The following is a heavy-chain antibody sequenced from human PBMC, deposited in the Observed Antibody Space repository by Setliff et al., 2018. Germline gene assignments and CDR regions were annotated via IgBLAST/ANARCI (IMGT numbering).Heavy chain of an antibody. CDR3: AREYYDSSGYHGPLDY. V-gene: IGHV1-46*01. CDR2: INPSGGST. CDR1: FPLSS. J-gene: IGHJ4*02. Sequence: FPLSSMHWVRQAPGQGLEVMGIINPSGGSTGYAQKFQGRVTMTRDTSTSTVYMELISLRSEDTAVYYCAREYYDSSGYHGPLDYWGQGTLVTVSS. D-gene: IGHD3-22*01.